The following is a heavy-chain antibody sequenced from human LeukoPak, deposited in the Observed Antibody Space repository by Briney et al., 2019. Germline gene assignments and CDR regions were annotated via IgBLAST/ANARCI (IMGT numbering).Heavy chain of an antibody. CDR2: MNSDGSAT. CDR1: GFSFSNYW. J-gene: IGHJ4*02. Sequence: GGSLRLSCAASGFSFSNYWMHWVRQAPGKGLVWVTRMNSDGSATYYADSVQGRFTISRDNAKNTLYLQMNGLRAEDTAMYFCAKGPNYFDSWGQGTLVTVSS. CDR3: AKGPNYFDS. V-gene: IGHV3-74*01.